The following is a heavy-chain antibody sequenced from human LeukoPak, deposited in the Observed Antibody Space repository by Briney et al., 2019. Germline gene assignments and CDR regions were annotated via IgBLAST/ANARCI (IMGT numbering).Heavy chain of an antibody. D-gene: IGHD1-26*01. V-gene: IGHV4-61*02. Sequence: SETLSLTCTVSGGSISSGSYYWSWIRQPAGKGLEWIVRIYTSGSTNYNPSLKSRVTISVDTSKNQFSLKLSSVTAADTAVYYCARDVLGGYYYYYYMDVWGKGTTVTVSS. CDR2: IYTSGST. CDR1: GGSISSGSYY. J-gene: IGHJ6*03. CDR3: ARDVLGGYYYYYYMDV.